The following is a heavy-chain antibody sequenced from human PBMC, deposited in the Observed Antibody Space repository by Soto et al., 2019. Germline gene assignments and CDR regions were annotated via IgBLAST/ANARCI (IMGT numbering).Heavy chain of an antibody. CDR3: ASNAVAGNIKRNYYSSRTDV. Sequence: ASVKVSCKASGGTFSSYAISWVRQAPGQGLEWMGGIIPIFGTANYAQKFQGRVTITADESTSTAYMELSSLRSEDTAVYYCASNAVAGNIKRNYYSSRTDVWGHATTVTVS. CDR2: IIPIFGTA. CDR1: GGTFSSYA. J-gene: IGHJ6*02. D-gene: IGHD6-19*01. V-gene: IGHV1-69*13.